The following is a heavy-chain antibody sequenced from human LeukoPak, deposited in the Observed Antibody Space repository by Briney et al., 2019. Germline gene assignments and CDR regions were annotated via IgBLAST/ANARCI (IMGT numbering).Heavy chain of an antibody. Sequence: PGGSLRLSCAASGFTFSSYAMHWVRQAPGKGLEWVAVISYDGSNKYYADSVKGRFTISRDNSKNTLYLQMNSLRAEDTAVYYCARDIGNRLLSPDYWGQGTLITVSS. CDR1: GFTFSSYA. J-gene: IGHJ4*02. D-gene: IGHD3-3*01. CDR2: ISYDGSNK. V-gene: IGHV3-30-3*01. CDR3: ARDIGNRLLSPDY.